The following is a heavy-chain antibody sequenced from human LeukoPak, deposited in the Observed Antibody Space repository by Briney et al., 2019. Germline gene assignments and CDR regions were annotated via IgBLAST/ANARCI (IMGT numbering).Heavy chain of an antibody. CDR3: ARAGFLLSIVGATKWFDP. D-gene: IGHD1-26*01. CDR1: GFTFDDYA. V-gene: IGHV3-9*01. CDR2: ISWNSGSI. Sequence: GGSLRLSCAASGFTFDDYAMHWVRQAPGKGLEWVSGISWNSGSIGYADSVKGRFTISRDNAKNSLYLQMNSLRAEDTALYYCARAGFLLSIVGATKWFDPWGQGTLVTVSS. J-gene: IGHJ5*02.